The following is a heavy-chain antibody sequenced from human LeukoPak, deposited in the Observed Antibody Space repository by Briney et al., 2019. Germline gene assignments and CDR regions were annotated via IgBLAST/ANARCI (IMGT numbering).Heavy chain of an antibody. CDR3: ARDQAVWSGYHAFDY. D-gene: IGHD3-3*01. J-gene: IGHJ4*02. Sequence: SETLSLTCTVSGGSISSYYWSWIRQPPGKGLEWIGYIYYSGSTNYNPSLKSRVTISVDASKNQFSLKLSSVTAADTAVYYCARDQAVWSGYHAFDYWGQGTLVTVSS. CDR1: GGSISSYY. CDR2: IYYSGST. V-gene: IGHV4-59*01.